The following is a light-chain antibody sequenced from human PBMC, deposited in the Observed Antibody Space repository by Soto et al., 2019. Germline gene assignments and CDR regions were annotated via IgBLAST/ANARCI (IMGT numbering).Light chain of an antibody. CDR1: SSDVGAYNY. CDR2: EVT. CDR3: SSFASRNTWV. V-gene: IGLV2-8*01. J-gene: IGLJ3*02. Sequence: QSALTQPPPASGSPGQSVTISCTGTSSDVGAYNYVSWYQQHAGKAPKLVIYEVTKRPSGVPDRFSGSKSANTASLTVSGLQAEDGADYYCSSFASRNTWVFGGGTKLTVL.